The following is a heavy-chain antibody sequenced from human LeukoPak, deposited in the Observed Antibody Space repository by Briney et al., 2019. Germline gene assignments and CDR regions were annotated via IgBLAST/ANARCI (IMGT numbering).Heavy chain of an antibody. CDR3: ARGNYFDY. V-gene: IGHV3-74*01. J-gene: IGHJ4*02. CDR1: GFTFSAHW. CDR2: INSDGRST. Sequence: PGGSLRLSCAASGFTFSAHWMHWVRQAPGKGLVWVSLINSDGRSTTYADSVKGRFTISRDNAKNTLYLQMHSLRAEDTAVYYCARGNYFDYWGQGTLVTVSS.